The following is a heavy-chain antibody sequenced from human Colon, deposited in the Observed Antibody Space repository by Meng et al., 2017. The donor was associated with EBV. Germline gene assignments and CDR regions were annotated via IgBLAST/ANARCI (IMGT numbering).Heavy chain of an antibody. CDR2: INYSGIT. D-gene: IGHD4/OR15-4a*01. Sequence: LPDLVASRFHHPGPLPLTLAGHWWYSGGHHTTCIRQPHRKGLQSIWEINYSGITNYDPSLKSRVTISTDTSKNQFSLKVKSVTAADTAVDFCARLYPPDQLLLTSDTSEYWGQGTLVTVSS. J-gene: IGHJ4*02. CDR3: ARLYPPDQLLLTSDTSEY. CDR1: WWYSGGHH. V-gene: IGHV4-34*01.